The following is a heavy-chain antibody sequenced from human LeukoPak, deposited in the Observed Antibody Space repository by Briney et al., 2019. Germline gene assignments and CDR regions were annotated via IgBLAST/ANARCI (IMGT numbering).Heavy chain of an antibody. CDR1: DYSISSYY. CDR2: IYYSGST. CDR3: ARADPTVTYYYFDY. Sequence: MASETLSLTCTVSDYSISSYYWSWIRQPPGKGLEWIGYIYYSGSTNYNPSLKSRVTISVDTSKNQFSLKLSSVTAADTAVYYCARADPTVTYYYFDYWGQGTLVTVSS. J-gene: IGHJ4*02. V-gene: IGHV4-59*01. D-gene: IGHD4-17*01.